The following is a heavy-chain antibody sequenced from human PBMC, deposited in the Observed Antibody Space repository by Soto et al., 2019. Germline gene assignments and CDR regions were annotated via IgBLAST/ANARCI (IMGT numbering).Heavy chain of an antibody. CDR2: IDSGGTNT. Sequence: QTGGSLRLSCAASGFTFSSYWMHWVRQAPGKGLVWVSRIDSGGTNTVYADSVRGRFTISRDNAKNTLYLQMSSLRVEDTAVYYCARPTSLGGNPFDYWGQGTLVTVSS. V-gene: IGHV3-74*01. D-gene: IGHD2-15*01. CDR3: ARPTSLGGNPFDY. J-gene: IGHJ4*02. CDR1: GFTFSSYW.